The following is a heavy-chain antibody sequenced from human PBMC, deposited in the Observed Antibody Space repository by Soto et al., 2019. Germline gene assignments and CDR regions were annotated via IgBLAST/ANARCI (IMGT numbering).Heavy chain of an antibody. CDR2: MQPSTGRT. D-gene: IGHD1-26*01. V-gene: IGHV1-8*01. J-gene: IGHJ4*02. Sequence: QVQLVQSGAEVREPGASVKVSCKASGYSFTSLDINWVRQTAGQGLEWMGWMQPSTGRTGYAQKFQGRVPMTRNTSINTAYMELSTLTSDDTAFYYCARGVSAGVDSWGQGTLVTVSS. CDR3: ARGVSAGVDS. CDR1: GYSFTSLD.